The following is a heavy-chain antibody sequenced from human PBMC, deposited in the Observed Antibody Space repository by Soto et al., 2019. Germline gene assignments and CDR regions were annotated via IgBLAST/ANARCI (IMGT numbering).Heavy chain of an antibody. D-gene: IGHD2-21*01. V-gene: IGHV4-59*01. Sequence: QVQLQESGPGLVKPSETLSLTCTVSGGSISSYYWSWIRQPPGKGLEWIGYIYYSGSTNYNHSLKRRVPISVDTSKNQFSLKLCSVTAADTAVYYCARVARAGYYYYGMDVWGQGTTVTFSS. J-gene: IGHJ6*02. CDR3: ARVARAGYYYYGMDV. CDR1: GGSISSYY. CDR2: IYYSGST.